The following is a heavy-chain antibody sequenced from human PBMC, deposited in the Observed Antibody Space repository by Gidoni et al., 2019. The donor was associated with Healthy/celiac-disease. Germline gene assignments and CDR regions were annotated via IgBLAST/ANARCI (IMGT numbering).Heavy chain of an antibody. CDR1: GFTFSTSA. CDR3: AKHKAVPGRYYYGMNV. V-gene: IGHV3-23*01. D-gene: IGHD6-19*01. CDR2: ISGSGGST. Sequence: EVQLLESGGGLVQPGGSLRLSCAASGFTFSTSAMSWVRQAPGQGVEWVSAISGSGGSTYYADSVKGRFTISRDNSKNTLYLQMNSLRAEDTAVYYCAKHKAVPGRYYYGMNVWGQGTTVTVSS. J-gene: IGHJ6*02.